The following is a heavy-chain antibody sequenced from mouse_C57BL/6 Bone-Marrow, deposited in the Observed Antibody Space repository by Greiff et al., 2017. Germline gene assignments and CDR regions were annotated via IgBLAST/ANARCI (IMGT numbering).Heavy chain of an antibody. Sequence: QVQLQQPGAELVRPGTSVKLSCKASGYTFTSYWMHWVKQRPGQGLEWIGVIDPSDSYTNYKQKFKGKATLTVDTSSSTAYMQLSSLTSEDSAVYYCARGGYGSSYPYYFDYWGQGTTLTVSS. CDR1: GYTFTSYW. CDR2: IDPSDSYT. D-gene: IGHD1-1*01. V-gene: IGHV1-59*01. J-gene: IGHJ2*01. CDR3: ARGGYGSSYPYYFDY.